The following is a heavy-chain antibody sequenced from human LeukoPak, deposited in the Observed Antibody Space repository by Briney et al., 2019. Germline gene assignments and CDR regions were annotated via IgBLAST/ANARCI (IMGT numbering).Heavy chain of an antibody. Sequence: GRSLRLSCVAPLFTLGDYAMSWVRQAPGKGLEWVSFIRSIAKGGRTEDAASVQGRFTISRDESKSIAYLQMNSLKTEDTGVYYCTRCYYDSSGYYVFDYWGQGTLVTVSP. J-gene: IGHJ4*02. D-gene: IGHD3-22*01. CDR2: IRSIAKGGRT. CDR1: LFTLGDYA. CDR3: TRCYYDSSGYYVFDY. V-gene: IGHV3-49*04.